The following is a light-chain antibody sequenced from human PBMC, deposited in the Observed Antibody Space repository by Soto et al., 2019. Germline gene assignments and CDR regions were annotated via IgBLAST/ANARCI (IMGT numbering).Light chain of an antibody. V-gene: IGKV1-39*01. CDR3: QQSYSTPLT. J-gene: IGKJ4*01. Sequence: DIQMPQSPSSLSASVGDRVTITCQASQDISNYLNWYQHKPGKAPKILVYDASTLETGVPSRFSGSGSGTDFTLTISSLQPEDFATYYCQQSYSTPLTFGGGTKVDI. CDR1: QDISNY. CDR2: DAS.